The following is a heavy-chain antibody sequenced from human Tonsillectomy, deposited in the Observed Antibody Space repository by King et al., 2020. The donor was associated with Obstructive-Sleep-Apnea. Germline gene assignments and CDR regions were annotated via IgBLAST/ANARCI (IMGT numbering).Heavy chain of an antibody. Sequence: QLQESGPGLVKPSQTLSLTCAVSGGSISSGGFSWTWIRQPPGKGLEWIGYIYYSGSTYYNPSLESRVTISVDTSKNQFSLKLSSLTAADTAVYFCARVICSRASCYVPYYYGVDVWGQGTTVTVSS. CDR2: IYYSGST. V-gene: IGHV4-30-4*07. J-gene: IGHJ6*02. CDR3: ARVICSRASCYVPYYYGVDV. D-gene: IGHD2-2*01. CDR1: GGSISSGGFS.